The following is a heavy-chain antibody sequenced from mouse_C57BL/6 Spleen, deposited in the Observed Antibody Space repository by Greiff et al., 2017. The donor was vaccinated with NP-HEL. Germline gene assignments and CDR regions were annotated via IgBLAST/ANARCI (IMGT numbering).Heavy chain of an antibody. CDR2: IYPGDGDT. CDR3: ARKGYGSSWLAY. CDR1: GYAFRSSW. J-gene: IGHJ3*01. V-gene: IGHV1-82*01. D-gene: IGHD1-1*01. Sequence: QVQLQQSGPELVKPGASVKISCKASGYAFRSSWMNWVKQRPGKGLEWIGRIYPGDGDTNYNGKFKGKATLNADKSSSTAYMQLRSLTSEDSAVYFCARKGYGSSWLAYWGQGTLVTVSA.